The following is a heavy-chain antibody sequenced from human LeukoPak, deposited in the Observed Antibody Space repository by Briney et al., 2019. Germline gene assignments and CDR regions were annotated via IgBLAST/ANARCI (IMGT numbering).Heavy chain of an antibody. CDR1: GGTFSSYA. Sequence: SVKVSCKASGGTFSSYAISWVRQAPGQGLEWMGGVIPIFGTANYAQKFQGRVAITTDESTSTAYMELSSLRSEDTAVYYCARDVAGYCSSTSCYKGFDYWGQGTLVTVSS. J-gene: IGHJ4*02. D-gene: IGHD2-2*02. CDR2: VIPIFGTA. CDR3: ARDVAGYCSSTSCYKGFDY. V-gene: IGHV1-69*05.